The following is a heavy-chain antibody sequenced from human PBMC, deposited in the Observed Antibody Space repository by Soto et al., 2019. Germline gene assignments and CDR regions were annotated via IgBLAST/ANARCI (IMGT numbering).Heavy chain of an antibody. CDR1: GFTFSSYS. CDR3: ARAEGLLNWFDP. V-gene: IGHV3-48*01. CDR2: ISSSSSTI. Sequence: EVQLVESGGGLVQPGGSLRLSCAASGFTFSSYSMNWVRQAPGKGLEWVSYISSSSSTIYYADSVKGRFTISRDNAKNSLVLQMNRLRAEDTAVYYCARAEGLLNWFDPWGQGTLVTVSS. J-gene: IGHJ5*02. D-gene: IGHD1-26*01.